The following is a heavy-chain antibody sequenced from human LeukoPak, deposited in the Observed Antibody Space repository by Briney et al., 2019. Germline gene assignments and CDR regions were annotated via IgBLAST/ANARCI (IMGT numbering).Heavy chain of an antibody. CDR1: GGSISSYY. D-gene: IGHD3-3*01. V-gene: IGHV4-59*01. Sequence: SETPSLTCTVSGGSISSYYWSWIRQPPGKGLEWIGYIYYSGSTNYNPSLKSRVTISVDTSKNQFSLKLSSVTAADTAVYYCARRIFGVPYDAFDIWGQGTMVTVSS. CDR3: ARRIFGVPYDAFDI. CDR2: IYYSGST. J-gene: IGHJ3*02.